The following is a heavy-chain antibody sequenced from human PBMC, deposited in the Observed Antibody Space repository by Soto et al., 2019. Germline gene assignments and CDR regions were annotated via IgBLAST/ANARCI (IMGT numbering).Heavy chain of an antibody. CDR2: INPSGGST. V-gene: IGHV1-46*01. CDR1: GYTFTSYY. D-gene: IGHD2-2*01. J-gene: IGHJ3*02. CDR3: ARRNPDSAAPNDAFDI. Sequence: GASVKVSCKASGYTFTSYYMHWVRQAPGQGLEWMGIINPSGGSTSYAQKFQGRVTMTRDTSTSTVYMELSSLRSEDTAVYYCARRNPDSAAPNDAFDIWGQGTMVTVSS.